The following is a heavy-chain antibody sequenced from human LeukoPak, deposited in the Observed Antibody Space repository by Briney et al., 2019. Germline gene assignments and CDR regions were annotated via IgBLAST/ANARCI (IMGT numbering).Heavy chain of an antibody. CDR3: ARGGRQQRVNL. CDR2: IYTSGSN. J-gene: IGHJ4*02. D-gene: IGHD6-13*01. CDR1: GGSINNYY. Sequence: KPSETLSLTCTVSGGSINNYYCSWIRQSAGKGLEWIGRIYTSGSNNYNPSLESRVTMSVYTSKNQFSLNLSSVNAVDTALYYCARGGRQQRVNLWGQGTLVTVSS. V-gene: IGHV4-4*07.